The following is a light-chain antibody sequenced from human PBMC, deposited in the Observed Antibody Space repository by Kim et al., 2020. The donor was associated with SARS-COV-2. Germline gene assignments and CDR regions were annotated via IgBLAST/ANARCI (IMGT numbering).Light chain of an antibody. CDR1: SCNIGRNS. Sequence: GQRVTIACSGSSCNIGRNSVNWYQHLPGTAPKLLLYTNNQRPSGVPDRVSGSKSGTSASLDISGLQSDDEADYYCSAWDGSLNGWVFGGGTQLTVL. CDR3: SAWDGSLNGWV. CDR2: TNN. V-gene: IGLV1-44*01. J-gene: IGLJ3*02.